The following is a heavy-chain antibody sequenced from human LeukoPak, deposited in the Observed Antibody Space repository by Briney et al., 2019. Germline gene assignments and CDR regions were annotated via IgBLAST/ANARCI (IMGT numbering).Heavy chain of an antibody. CDR3: ATTLTRDSSGSYGALDY. D-gene: IGHD6-19*01. Sequence: GGSLRLSCAASGFTFSGYSMNWVRQAPGKGLEWVSSISSLSDYIYHADSVKGRFTISRDNAKNSLYLQMNSLRVEDTAVYYCATTLTRDSSGSYGALDYWGQGTLVTVSS. CDR2: ISSLSDYI. CDR1: GFTFSGYS. V-gene: IGHV3-21*01. J-gene: IGHJ4*02.